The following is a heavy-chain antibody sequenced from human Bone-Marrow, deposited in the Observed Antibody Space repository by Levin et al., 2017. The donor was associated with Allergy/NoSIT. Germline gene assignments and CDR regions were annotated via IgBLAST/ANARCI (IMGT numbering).Heavy chain of an antibody. V-gene: IGHV4-39*01. CDR1: GVSSSSSSHY. Sequence: SQTLSLTCAVSGVSSSSSSHYWAWVRQPPGKGLEWLGSIYYSGRTKYNASLRGRVTLFVDTSKRQFSLNVTSVTAADTAIYYCASLFEYSSSSFDFWGQGILVTVSS. CDR2: IYYSGRT. D-gene: IGHD6-6*01. J-gene: IGHJ4*02. CDR3: ASLFEYSSSSFDF.